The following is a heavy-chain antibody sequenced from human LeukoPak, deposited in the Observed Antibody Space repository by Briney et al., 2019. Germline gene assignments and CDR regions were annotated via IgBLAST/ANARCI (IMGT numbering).Heavy chain of an antibody. D-gene: IGHD3-22*01. CDR1: GFTFSSYA. CDR2: ISYDGSNK. CDR3: ARGRWDYYDSSGLYYFGY. Sequence: PGGSLRLSCAASGFTFSSYAMHWVRQAPGKGLEWVAVISYDGSNKYYADSVKGRFTISRDNSKNTLYLQMNSLRAEDTAVYYCARGRWDYYDSSGLYYFGYWGQGTLVTVSS. V-gene: IGHV3-30-3*01. J-gene: IGHJ4*02.